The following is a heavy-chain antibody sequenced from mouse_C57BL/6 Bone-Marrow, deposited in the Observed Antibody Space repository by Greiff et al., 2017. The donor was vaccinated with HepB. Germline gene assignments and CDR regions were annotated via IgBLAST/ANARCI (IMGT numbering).Heavy chain of an antibody. V-gene: IGHV1-54*01. Sequence: VKLQESGAELVRPGTSVKVSCKASGYAFTNYLIEWVKQRPGQGLEWIGVINPGSGGTNYNEKFKGKATLTADKSSSTAYMQLSSLTSEDSAVYFCARKTVYYGNLDYWGQGTTLTVSS. CDR3: ARKTVYYGNLDY. J-gene: IGHJ2*01. CDR1: GYAFTNYL. CDR2: INPGSGGT. D-gene: IGHD2-1*01.